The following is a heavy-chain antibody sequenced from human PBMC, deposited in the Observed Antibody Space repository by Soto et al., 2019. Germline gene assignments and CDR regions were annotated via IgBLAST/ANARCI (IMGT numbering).Heavy chain of an antibody. CDR1: GFSLSTSGVG. CDR3: AHMTGYFDWLDRFDP. Sequence: QITLKESGPPLVKPTQTLTLTCTFSGFSLSTSGVGVGWIRQPPGKALEWLALIYWDDDKRYSPSLKSRLTITKDTSKNQVVLTMTNMDPVDTATYYCAHMTGYFDWLDRFDPWGQGTLVTVSS. V-gene: IGHV2-5*02. J-gene: IGHJ5*02. CDR2: IYWDDDK. D-gene: IGHD3-9*01.